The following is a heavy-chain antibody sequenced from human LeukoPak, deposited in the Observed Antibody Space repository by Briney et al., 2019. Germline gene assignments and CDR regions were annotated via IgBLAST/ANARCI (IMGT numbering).Heavy chain of an antibody. V-gene: IGHV4-30-4*01. CDR3: AREKSRGGPYDSSGYSNAFDI. CDR2: IYYSGST. Sequence: SQTLSPTCTVSGGSISSGDYYWSWIRQPPGKGLEWIGYIYYSGSTYYNPSLKSRDTISVDTSKNQFSLKLSSVTAADTAVYYCAREKSRGGPYDSSGYSNAFDIWGQGTMVTVSS. D-gene: IGHD3-22*01. J-gene: IGHJ3*02. CDR1: GGSISSGDYY.